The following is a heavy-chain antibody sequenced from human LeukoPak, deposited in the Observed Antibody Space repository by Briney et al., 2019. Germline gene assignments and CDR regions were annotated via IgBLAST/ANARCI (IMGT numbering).Heavy chain of an antibody. D-gene: IGHD6-19*01. V-gene: IGHV3-53*01. Sequence: GGTLRLSCAASGFTFISYGMSWVRQAPGKGLEWVSVIYSGGSTYYADSVKGRFTISRDNSKNTLYLQMNSLRAEDTAVYYCARVMGAVAAWGQGTLVTVSS. CDR3: ARVMGAVAA. CDR2: IYSGGST. J-gene: IGHJ5*02. CDR1: GFTFISYG.